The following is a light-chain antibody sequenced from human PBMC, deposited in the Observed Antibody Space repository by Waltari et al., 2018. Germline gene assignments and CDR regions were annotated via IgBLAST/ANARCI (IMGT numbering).Light chain of an antibody. CDR1: QNINYY. J-gene: IGKJ4*01. Sequence: DIQMTQSPSSLSASLGDRVTITCRASQNINYYLNWYQQKPGKATKLLIFGASSLQSAVPSRFSGSGSGTDFTLTISSLQPEDSATYYCQQSYSRPRTFGGGTKVEIK. V-gene: IGKV1-39*01. CDR3: QQSYSRPRT. CDR2: GAS.